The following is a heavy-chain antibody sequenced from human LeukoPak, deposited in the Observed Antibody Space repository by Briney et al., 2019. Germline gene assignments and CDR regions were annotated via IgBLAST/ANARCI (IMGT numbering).Heavy chain of an antibody. Sequence: GASVKVSCKASGFTFTSSAVQWVRQARGQRLEWIGWIVVGTGNTKYAQKFQERVTITRDMSTSTAYMELSSLRSEDTAVYYCARGSRCSSGWYCHDAFDIWGQGTMVTVSS. V-gene: IGHV1-58*01. CDR2: IVVGTGNT. CDR3: ARGSRCSSGWYCHDAFDI. CDR1: GFTFTSSA. D-gene: IGHD6-19*01. J-gene: IGHJ3*02.